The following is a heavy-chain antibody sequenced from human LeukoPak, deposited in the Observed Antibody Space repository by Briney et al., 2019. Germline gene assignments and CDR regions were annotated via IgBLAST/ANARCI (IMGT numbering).Heavy chain of an antibody. CDR2: IYYTGST. J-gene: IGHJ4*02. D-gene: IGHD5-12*01. CDR3: ARRGVVATPDANF. CDR1: GGSISSSRYY. Sequence: SETLSLTCTVSGGSISSSRYYWGWIRQPPGKGLEWIGSIYYTGSTYYNPSLRSRVSISVDTSKNQFTLKLSSVTAADTAVYYCARRGVVATPDANFWGQGTLVTVSS. V-gene: IGHV4-39*01.